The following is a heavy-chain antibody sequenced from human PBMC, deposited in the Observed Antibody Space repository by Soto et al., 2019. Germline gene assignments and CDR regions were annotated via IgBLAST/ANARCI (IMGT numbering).Heavy chain of an antibody. V-gene: IGHV4-31*03. J-gene: IGHJ6*02. CDR1: GGSISSGGYY. Sequence: QVQLQESGPGLVKPSQTLSLTCTVSGGSISSGGYYWSWIRQHPGKGLEWIGYIHYSGSTYYNPSRKSRVTXSXXXSXXQPSLKLSSVTAADTAVYYCARGHGSSGDYPAPSYYYAMDVWGQGTTVTVSS. CDR3: ARGHGSSGDYPAPSYYYAMDV. D-gene: IGHD3-22*01. CDR2: IHYSGST.